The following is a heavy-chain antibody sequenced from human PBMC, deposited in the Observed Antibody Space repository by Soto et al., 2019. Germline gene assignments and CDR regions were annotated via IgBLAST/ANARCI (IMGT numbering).Heavy chain of an antibody. D-gene: IGHD3-3*01. CDR2: IIPILGIA. CDR3: ARGGAIFGVVLDY. Sequence: QVQLVQSGAEVKKPGSSVKVSCKASGGTFSSYTISWVRQAPGQGLEWMGRIIPILGIANYAQKFQDRVTITADKSTSTAYMELSSLRSEDTAVYYCARGGAIFGVVLDYWGQGTLVTVSS. J-gene: IGHJ4*02. V-gene: IGHV1-69*02. CDR1: GGTFSSYT.